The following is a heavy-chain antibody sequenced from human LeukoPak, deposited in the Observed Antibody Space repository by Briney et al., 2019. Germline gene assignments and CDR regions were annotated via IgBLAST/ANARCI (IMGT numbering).Heavy chain of an antibody. CDR3: ARVTTTGPYYYDSSGYYYFDY. CDR1: GDSISSSRSY. CDR2: IYYSGSA. D-gene: IGHD3-22*01. Sequence: PSETLSLTCTVSGDSISSSRSYWGWIRQPPGKGLEWIGGIYYSGSAYYNPSLKSRVTISVDTTKNQFSLKLSSVTAADTAVYYCARVTTTGPYYYDSSGYYYFDYWGQGTLVTVSS. V-gene: IGHV4-39*07. J-gene: IGHJ4*02.